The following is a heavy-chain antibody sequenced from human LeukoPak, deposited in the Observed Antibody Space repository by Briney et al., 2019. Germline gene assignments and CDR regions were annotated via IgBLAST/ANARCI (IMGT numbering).Heavy chain of an antibody. CDR3: ARPRAGYYFDY. V-gene: IGHV3-33*01. J-gene: IGHJ4*02. CDR2: IWYDGSNK. CDR1: GSTFSSYG. Sequence: GGSLRLSCAASGSTFSSYGMHWVRQAPGKGLEWVAVIWYDGSNKYYAGSVKGRFTISRDNSKNTLYLQMNSLRAEDTAVYYCARPRAGYYFDYWGQGTLVTVSS.